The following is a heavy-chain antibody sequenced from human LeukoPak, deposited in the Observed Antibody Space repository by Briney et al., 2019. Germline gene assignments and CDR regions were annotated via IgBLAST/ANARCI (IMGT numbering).Heavy chain of an antibody. V-gene: IGHV1-69*13. CDR2: IIPIFGTA. D-gene: IGHD2-2*01. J-gene: IGHJ6*03. CDR1: GGTFSSYA. CDR3: AKARVPGYYYYYMDV. Sequence: ASVKVSCKASGGTFSSYAISWVRQAPGQGLEWMGGIIPIFGTANYAQKFQGRVTITADESTSTAYMELSSLRTEDTAVYYCAKARVPGYYYYYMDVWGKGTTVTISS.